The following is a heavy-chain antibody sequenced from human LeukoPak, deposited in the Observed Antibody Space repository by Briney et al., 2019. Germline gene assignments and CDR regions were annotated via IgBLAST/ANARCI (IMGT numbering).Heavy chain of an antibody. V-gene: IGHV3-21*01. CDR3: ARETAAAGNWFDP. Sequence: GGSLRLSCAASGFTFSSYSMNWVRQAPGKGLEWVSSISSSSSYIYYADSVKGRFTLYRDNAKNSLYLQMNSLRAEDTAVYYCARETAAAGNWFDPWGQGTLVTVSS. J-gene: IGHJ5*02. D-gene: IGHD6-13*01. CDR2: ISSSSSYI. CDR1: GFTFSSYS.